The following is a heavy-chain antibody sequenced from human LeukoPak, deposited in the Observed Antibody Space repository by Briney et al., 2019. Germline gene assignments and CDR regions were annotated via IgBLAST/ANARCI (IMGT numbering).Heavy chain of an antibody. D-gene: IGHD1-26*01. Sequence: SETLSLTCTVSGGSISSYYWSWIRQPPGKGLEWIGYIYYSGSTNYNPSLKSRVTISVDTSKNQFSLRLSSVTAADTAVYYCARDSVGSFDYWGQGTLVTVSS. CDR2: IYYSGST. CDR3: ARDSVGSFDY. V-gene: IGHV4-59*01. J-gene: IGHJ4*02. CDR1: GGSISSYY.